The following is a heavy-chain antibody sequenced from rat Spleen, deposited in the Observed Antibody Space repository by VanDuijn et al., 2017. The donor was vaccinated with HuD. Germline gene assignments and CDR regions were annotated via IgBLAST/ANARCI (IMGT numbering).Heavy chain of an antibody. Sequence: EVQLVESGGGLVQPGRSLKLSCVASGFTFNYYWMTWIRQAPGKGLEWIASITNTGRSVHYPASVKGRFTISRDNAKSTLYLQMDSLRSEDTATYYCATENWDPYYWYFDFWGPGTMVTVSS. V-gene: IGHV5-31*01. J-gene: IGHJ1*01. D-gene: IGHD5-1*01. CDR1: GFTFNYYW. CDR3: ATENWDPYYWYFDF. CDR2: ITNTGRSV.